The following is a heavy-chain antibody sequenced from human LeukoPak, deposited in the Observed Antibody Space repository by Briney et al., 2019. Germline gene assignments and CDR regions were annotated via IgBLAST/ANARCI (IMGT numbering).Heavy chain of an antibody. J-gene: IGHJ4*02. CDR1: GFTFSSNW. CDR2: IKPDGSAQ. D-gene: IGHD6-13*01. Sequence: PGGSLRLSCATSGFTFSSNWMSWVRHVPGRGLDCVANIKPDGSAQYYAASVKGRFTVSRDNAKNSLYLQMNSLRVEDTAVYYCARANNSSWHNWGQGTLVTVSA. CDR3: ARANNSSWHN. V-gene: IGHV3-7*01.